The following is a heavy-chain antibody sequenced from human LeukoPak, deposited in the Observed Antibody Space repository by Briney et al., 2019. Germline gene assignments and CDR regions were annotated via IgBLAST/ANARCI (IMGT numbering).Heavy chain of an antibody. Sequence: SETLSLTCTVSDGSISSYYWSWIRQPPGKGLEWIGYIYYSGSTNYNPSLKSRVTISVDTSKNQFSLKLSSVTAADTAVYYCARKIGNRYYYDSSGYGYYYGMDVWGQGTTVTVSS. CDR2: IYYSGST. D-gene: IGHD3-22*01. CDR1: DGSISSYY. CDR3: ARKIGNRYYYDSSGYGYYYGMDV. V-gene: IGHV4-59*12. J-gene: IGHJ6*02.